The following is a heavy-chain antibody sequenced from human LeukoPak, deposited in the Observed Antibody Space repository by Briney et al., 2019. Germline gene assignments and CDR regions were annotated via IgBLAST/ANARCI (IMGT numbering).Heavy chain of an antibody. Sequence: ASVKVSCKSSGYTFTRYHLHWVRPAPGQGLEWMGCINPNSGGTNYAQKIQGRVTMTRGTFISSAYMALSRLRSQDTGVYDCARGILGVEIIVVVVAAWSNYGMDVWGQGTTVTVSS. D-gene: IGHD2-15*01. CDR2: INPNSGGT. J-gene: IGHJ6*02. CDR1: GYTFTRYH. V-gene: IGHV1-2*02. CDR3: ARGILGVEIIVVVVAAWSNYGMDV.